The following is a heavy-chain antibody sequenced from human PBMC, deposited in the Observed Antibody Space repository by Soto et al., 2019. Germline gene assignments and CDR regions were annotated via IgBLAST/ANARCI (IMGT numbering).Heavy chain of an antibody. CDR1: GYTFTSYG. CDR2: ISAYNGNT. CDR3: ARVRAAAGTSGYFDY. Sequence: QVQLVQSGAEVKKPGASVKVSCKASGYTFTSYGISWVRQAPGQGLEWMGWISAYNGNTNYAQKLQGRVTMTTDTSXXTAYMELRSLRSDDTAVYYCARVRAAAGTSGYFDYWGQGTLVTVSS. V-gene: IGHV1-18*01. J-gene: IGHJ4*02. D-gene: IGHD6-13*01.